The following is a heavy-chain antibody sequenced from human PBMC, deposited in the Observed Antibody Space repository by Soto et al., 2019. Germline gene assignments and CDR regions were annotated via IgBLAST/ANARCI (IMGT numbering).Heavy chain of an antibody. Sequence: QVQLVESGGGVVQPGRSLRLSCAASGFTFSSYAMHWVRQAPGKGLEWVAVISYDGSNKYYADSVKGRFTISRDNSKNPLYLQMNSLGAEDKAVYYCARDYDSSGYYFDYWGQGTLVTVSS. V-gene: IGHV3-30-3*01. J-gene: IGHJ4*02. CDR3: ARDYDSSGYYFDY. CDR2: ISYDGSNK. CDR1: GFTFSSYA. D-gene: IGHD3-22*01.